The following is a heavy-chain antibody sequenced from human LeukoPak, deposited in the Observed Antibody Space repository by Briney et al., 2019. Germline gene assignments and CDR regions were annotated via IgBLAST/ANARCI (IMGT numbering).Heavy chain of an antibody. V-gene: IGHV1-2*02. D-gene: IGHD3-9*01. CDR1: GYTFIGYY. CDR2: INPNSGGT. CDR3: ERDLADILTGIYSPRVDY. J-gene: IGHJ4*02. Sequence: GSVKVSCKASGYTFIGYYMHWVRQAPRQGLEWMGWINPNSGGTNYAQKFQGRVTMTRDPCISAAYMELSRLRSDDTVVYYCERDLADILTGIYSPRVDYWGQGTLVTVSS.